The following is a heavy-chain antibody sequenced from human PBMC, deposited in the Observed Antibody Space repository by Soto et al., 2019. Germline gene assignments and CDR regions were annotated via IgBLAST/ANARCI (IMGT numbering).Heavy chain of an antibody. CDR3: SSTQNDYCNYNFAY. J-gene: IGHJ4*01. CDR1: GWCFSGYY. V-gene: IGHV4-34*01. D-gene: IGHD4-4*01. CDR2: INHSGST. Sequence: SETLSLTCAVYGWCFSGYYWSWIRQPPGKGLEWMGEINHSGSTNYNPSLKSRVTISADTSKHQLSLKLSSVTAAVRVVYYCSSTQNDYCNYNFAYWGQGTLVTVSS.